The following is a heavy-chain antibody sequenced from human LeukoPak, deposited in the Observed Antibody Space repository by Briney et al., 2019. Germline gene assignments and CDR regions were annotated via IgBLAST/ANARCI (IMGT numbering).Heavy chain of an antibody. V-gene: IGHV1-18*01. Sequence: SVQVSCQASLYMFTRYGLSWVRQAPGKGLEWVGWINAYNCNTKYAHKLQGRVTMTTDTSTHTAYMEMRSLRSDDTAVYYCARDRRGRAVANPYYYNGMDVWGEGTTVTVSS. D-gene: IGHD6-19*01. CDR1: LYMFTRYG. J-gene: IGHJ6*04. CDR2: INAYNCNT. CDR3: ARDRRGRAVANPYYYNGMDV.